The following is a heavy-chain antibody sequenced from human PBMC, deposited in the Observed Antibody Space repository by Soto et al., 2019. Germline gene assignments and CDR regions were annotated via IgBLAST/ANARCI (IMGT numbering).Heavy chain of an antibody. CDR2: IDWDDDK. CDR1: GFSLSTSGMC. V-gene: IGHV2-70*01. Sequence: GSGPTLVNPTQTLTLTCTFSGFSLSTSGMCVSWIRQPPGKALEWLALIDWDDDKYYSTSLKTRLTISKATSKNQVVLTMTNMDPVDTATYYCARTDYNGYYYYGMDVWGQGTTVTVSS. CDR3: ARTDYNGYYYYGMDV. J-gene: IGHJ6*02. D-gene: IGHD4-4*01.